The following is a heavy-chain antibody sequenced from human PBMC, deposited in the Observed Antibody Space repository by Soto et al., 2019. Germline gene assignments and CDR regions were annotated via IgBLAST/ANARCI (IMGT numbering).Heavy chain of an antibody. D-gene: IGHD6-19*01. CDR2: INAGNGNT. CDR1: GHTFTSYA. CDR3: ASGAQWMGAFDI. Sequence: QVQLVQSGAEVKKPGPSVKVSCKASGHTFTSYALHWVRQAPGQRLEWMGWINAGNGNTKYSQKFQGRVTITRDTSASTAYMELSSLRSEDTAVYYCASGAQWMGAFDIWGQGTMVTVSS. J-gene: IGHJ3*02. V-gene: IGHV1-3*01.